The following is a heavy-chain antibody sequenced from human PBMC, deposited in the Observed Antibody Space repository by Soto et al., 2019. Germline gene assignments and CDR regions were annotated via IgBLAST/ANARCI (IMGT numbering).Heavy chain of an antibody. CDR2: ISYDGSNK. J-gene: IGHJ6*02. Sequence: QVQLVESGGGVVQPGRSLRLSCAASGFTFSSYAMHWVRQAPGKGLEWVAIISYDGSNKYYADSVKGRFTISRDNSKNTLYLQRNSLSAEDTAVYYCARTGRLHGMDVWGQGTTVTVSS. V-gene: IGHV3-30-3*01. D-gene: IGHD2-15*01. CDR1: GFTFSSYA. CDR3: ARTGRLHGMDV.